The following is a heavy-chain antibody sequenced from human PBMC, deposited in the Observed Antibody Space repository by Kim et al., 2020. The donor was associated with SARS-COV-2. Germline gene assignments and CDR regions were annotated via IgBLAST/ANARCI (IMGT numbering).Heavy chain of an antibody. CDR3: ATYTTGHDY. D-gene: IGHD1-1*01. J-gene: IGHJ4*02. CDR1: GFTFSNYG. Sequence: GGSLRLSCAASGFTFSNYGIHWVRQAPGKGLEWVAVITHDGMNKYYADSVKGRFTISRDNSKNTLSLQMNSLRDEDTAVYYCATYTTGHDYWGKGSLVTV. V-gene: IGHV3-30*03. CDR2: ITHDGMNK.